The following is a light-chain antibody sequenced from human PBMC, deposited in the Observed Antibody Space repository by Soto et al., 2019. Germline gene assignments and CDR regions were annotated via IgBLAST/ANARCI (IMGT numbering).Light chain of an antibody. V-gene: IGLV2-11*01. Sequence: QPVLTQPRSVSGSPGQSVTISCTGTSGDVGNYNYLSWYQHHPGKAPKLMIFDVSKRPSGVPDRFSGSKSGNTASLTISGLQAEDEADYYCCSYAGVFIVLFGGGTKLTVL. J-gene: IGLJ2*01. CDR1: SGDVGNYNY. CDR3: CSYAGVFIVL. CDR2: DVS.